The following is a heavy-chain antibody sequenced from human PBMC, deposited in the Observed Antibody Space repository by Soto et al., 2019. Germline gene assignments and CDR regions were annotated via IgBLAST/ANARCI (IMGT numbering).Heavy chain of an antibody. CDR1: GFTFSGSA. CDR3: TTSSSWNDAPGYYYYMDV. V-gene: IGHV3-15*01. Sequence: GGSLRLSCAASGFTFSGSAMHWVRQAPGKGLEWVGRIKSKTDGGTTDYAAPVKGRFTISRDDSKNTLYLQMNSLKTEDTAVYYCTTSSSWNDAPGYYYYMDVWGKGTTVTVSS. D-gene: IGHD1-1*01. J-gene: IGHJ6*03. CDR2: IKSKTDGGTT.